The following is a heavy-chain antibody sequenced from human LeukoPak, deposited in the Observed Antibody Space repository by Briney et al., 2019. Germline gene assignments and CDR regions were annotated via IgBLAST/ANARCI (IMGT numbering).Heavy chain of an antibody. CDR2: ISGFGGST. D-gene: IGHD6-13*01. Sequence: GGSLRLSCAASGFIFDNYAMNWVRQAPGKGLEWLTGISGFGGSTYYAASAKGRFTISRDSSGNTLFLQLNNLRVEDTAVYYCARRGGSSWSSFDYWGQGSLVTVSS. CDR1: GFIFDNYA. V-gene: IGHV3-23*01. J-gene: IGHJ4*02. CDR3: ARRGGSSWSSFDY.